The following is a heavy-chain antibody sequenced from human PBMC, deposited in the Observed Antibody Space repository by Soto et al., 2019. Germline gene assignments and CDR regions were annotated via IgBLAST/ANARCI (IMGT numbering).Heavy chain of an antibody. CDR3: AKDPDESRGYYHY. D-gene: IGHD3-22*01. CDR2: ISGSGGST. V-gene: IGHV3-23*01. J-gene: IGHJ4*02. Sequence: EVQLLESGGGLVQPGGSLRLSCAASGFTFSSYAMSWVRQAPGKGLEWVSAISGSGGSTYYADSVKGRFTISRDNSKNTLYLQRNSLGAEDTAVYYWAKDPDESRGYYHYWGQGTLVTVSS. CDR1: GFTFSSYA.